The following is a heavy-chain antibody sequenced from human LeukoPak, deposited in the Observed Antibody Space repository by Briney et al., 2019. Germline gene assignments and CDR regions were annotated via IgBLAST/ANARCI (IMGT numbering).Heavy chain of an antibody. Sequence: ASVKVPCKASGYTFTGYYMHWVRQAPGQGLEWMGWINPNSGGTNYAQKFQGRVTMTRDTSISTAYMELSRLRSDDTAVYYCASLNHYGDSSFDYWGQGTLVTVSS. V-gene: IGHV1-2*02. CDR3: ASLNHYGDSSFDY. CDR1: GYTFTGYY. CDR2: INPNSGGT. D-gene: IGHD4-17*01. J-gene: IGHJ4*02.